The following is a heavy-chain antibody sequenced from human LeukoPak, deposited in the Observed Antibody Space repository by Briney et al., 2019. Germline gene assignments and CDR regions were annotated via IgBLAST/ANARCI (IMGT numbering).Heavy chain of an antibody. Sequence: PSETLSLTCAVYGGSFSGYYWSWIRHPPGKGLEGIGGINHSGSTDYNPSLKRRLSISVDTSKIQFSLRLSSVTVADTAVYFCARTPLRGATFFTSYPHWFDTWGQGTLVTVSS. V-gene: IGHV4-34*01. D-gene: IGHD3-10*01. CDR3: ARTPLRGATFFTSYPHWFDT. CDR2: INHSGST. J-gene: IGHJ5*02. CDR1: GGSFSGYY.